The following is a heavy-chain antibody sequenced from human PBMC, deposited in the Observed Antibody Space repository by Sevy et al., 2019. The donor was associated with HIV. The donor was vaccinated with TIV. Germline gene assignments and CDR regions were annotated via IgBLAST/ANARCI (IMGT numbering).Heavy chain of an antibody. CDR3: ARTRRNYYGDYGTYFDY. V-gene: IGHV4-61*02. J-gene: IGHJ4*02. CDR1: GDSVTSGSNY. D-gene: IGHD4-17*01. CDR2: IYTTGSTSGST. Sequence: SETLSLTCTVSGDSVTSGSNYWSWIRQPAGKGLEWIGRIYTTGSTSGSTNYNPSLKSRVTISVDSSKNQFSLRLSSLTAADTAVYYCARTRRNYYGDYGTYFDYWGQGTLVTVSS.